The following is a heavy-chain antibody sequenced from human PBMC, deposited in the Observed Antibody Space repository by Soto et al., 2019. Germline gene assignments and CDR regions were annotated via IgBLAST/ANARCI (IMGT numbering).Heavy chain of an antibody. J-gene: IGHJ4*02. Sequence: SETLSLTCTVSGGSVSGYYWSWIRQTPGKGLEWIGYIYFRGSTRNNPSLESRATISVDTSEKQVSLKLVSVTAADTAVYYCARLILVGATIYLDYWGQGTQVTVSS. CDR3: ARLILVGATIYLDY. D-gene: IGHD1-26*01. CDR2: IYFRGST. CDR1: GGSVSGYY. V-gene: IGHV4-59*02.